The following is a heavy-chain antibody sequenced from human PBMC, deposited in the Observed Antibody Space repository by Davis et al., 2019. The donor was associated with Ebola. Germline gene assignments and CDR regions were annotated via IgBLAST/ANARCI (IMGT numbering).Heavy chain of an antibody. D-gene: IGHD1-1*01. J-gene: IGHJ5*02. V-gene: IGHV5-10-1*01. CDR1: GYSFTSYW. Sequence: GESLKISCKGSGYSFTSYWISWVRQMPGKGLEWMGRIDPSDSYTNYSPSFQGHVTISADKSISTAYLQWSSLKASDTAMYYCARQVGTTSNWFDPWGQGTLVTVSS. CDR2: IDPSDSYT. CDR3: ARQVGTTSNWFDP.